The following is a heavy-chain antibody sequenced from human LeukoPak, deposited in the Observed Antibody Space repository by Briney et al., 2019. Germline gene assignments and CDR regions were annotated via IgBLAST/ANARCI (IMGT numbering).Heavy chain of an antibody. CDR2: ISGYNGNT. D-gene: IGHD5-24*01. Sequence: ASVKVSCKASSYSFTNYYITWVRQAPGQGLECMGWISGYNGNTNYAQTLQGRVTMTTDTSTSTTYLELRSLRSDDTATYFCARDGATAGQFDFWGQGTRVTVSS. CDR3: ARDGATAGQFDF. J-gene: IGHJ4*02. CDR1: SYSFTNYY. V-gene: IGHV1-18*01.